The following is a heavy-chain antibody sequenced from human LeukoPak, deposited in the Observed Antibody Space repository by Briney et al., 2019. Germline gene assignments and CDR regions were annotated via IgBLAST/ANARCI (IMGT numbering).Heavy chain of an antibody. CDR1: GGSISSYY. CDR3: ASLVDTVTFDY. D-gene: IGHD5-18*01. J-gene: IGHJ4*02. V-gene: IGHV4-59*01. CDR2: IYYSGST. Sequence: PSETLSLTCTVSGGSISSYYWSWIRQPPGKGLEWIGYIYYSGSTNYNPSLMSRVTISVDTSKNQFSLKLSSVTAADTAVYYCASLVDTVTFDYWGQGTLVTVSS.